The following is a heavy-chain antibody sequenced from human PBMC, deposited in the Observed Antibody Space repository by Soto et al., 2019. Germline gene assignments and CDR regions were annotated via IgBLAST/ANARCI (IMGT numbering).Heavy chain of an antibody. CDR3: ATRNGFTSYFDY. Sequence: QLQLQESGSGLVKPSQTLSLTCAVSGGSISSRGFAWSWIRQPPGKGLEWIGYIYHSENTYYNPSLESRLTISIDRSKTQFSLKLSSVTAADTAVYYCATRNGFTSYFDYWGHGTLVTVSS. D-gene: IGHD2-8*01. CDR2: IYHSENT. J-gene: IGHJ4*01. CDR1: GGSISSRGFA. V-gene: IGHV4-30-2*01.